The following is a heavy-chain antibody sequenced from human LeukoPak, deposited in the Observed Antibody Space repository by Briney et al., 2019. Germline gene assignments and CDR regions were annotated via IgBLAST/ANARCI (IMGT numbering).Heavy chain of an antibody. CDR2: IYHSGST. CDR3: ARVLPKAGYRSFDY. Sequence: TPSETLSLTCTVSGYSISSGYYWGWIRQPPGKGLEWIGSIYHSGSTYYNPSLKSRVTISVDTSKNQFSLKLSSVTAADTAVYYCARVLPKAGYRSFDYWGQGTLVTVSS. J-gene: IGHJ4*02. D-gene: IGHD5-12*01. CDR1: GYSISSGYY. V-gene: IGHV4-38-2*02.